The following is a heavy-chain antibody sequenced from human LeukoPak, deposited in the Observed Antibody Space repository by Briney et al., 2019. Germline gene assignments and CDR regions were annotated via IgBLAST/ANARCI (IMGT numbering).Heavy chain of an antibody. CDR2: ISSSSSYI. J-gene: IGHJ6*04. CDR1: GFTFSSYS. D-gene: IGHD3-3*01. V-gene: IGHV3-21*01. Sequence: GGSLRLSCAASGFTFSSYSMNWVRQAPGKGLEWVSSISSSSSYIYYADSVKGRFTISRDNAKNSLYLQMNSLRAEDTAVYYCARQDFWSGYSAVDVWGKGTTVTVSS. CDR3: ARQDFWSGYSAVDV.